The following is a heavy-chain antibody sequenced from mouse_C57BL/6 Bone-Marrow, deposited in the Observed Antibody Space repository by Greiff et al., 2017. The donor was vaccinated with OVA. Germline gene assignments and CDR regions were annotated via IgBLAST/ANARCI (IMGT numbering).Heavy chain of an antibody. V-gene: IGHV14-1*01. D-gene: IGHD1-1*01. J-gene: IGHJ2*01. CDR3: TTNYYGSKGGYYFDY. Sequence: EVKLMESGAELVRPGASVKLSCTASGFNIKDYYMHWVKQRPEQGLEWIGRIDPEDGDTEYAPKFQGKATMTADTSSNTAYLQLSSLTSEDTAVYYCTTNYYGSKGGYYFDYWGQGTTLTVSS. CDR1: GFNIKDYY. CDR2: IDPEDGDT.